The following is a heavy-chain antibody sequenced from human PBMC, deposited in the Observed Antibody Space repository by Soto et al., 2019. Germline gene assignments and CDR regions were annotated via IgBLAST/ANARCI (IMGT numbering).Heavy chain of an antibody. D-gene: IGHD1-1*01. CDR2: ITTTGSNI. Sequence: EVQLVESGGGLVKPGGSLRISCAASGFTFSVYSMNWVRQAPGKGLEWVSSITTTGSNIYYTDSVKGRFTISRDNAKNSLFLQMNSLRAEDTAVYYCARDKNWSVDYWGQGTLVTVSS. V-gene: IGHV3-21*01. CDR1: GFTFSVYS. CDR3: ARDKNWSVDY. J-gene: IGHJ4*02.